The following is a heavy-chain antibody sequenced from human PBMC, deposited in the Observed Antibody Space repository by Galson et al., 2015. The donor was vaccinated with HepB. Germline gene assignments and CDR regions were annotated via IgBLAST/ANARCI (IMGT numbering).Heavy chain of an antibody. CDR2: IWYDGSNK. J-gene: IGHJ2*01. CDR3: ARDHAVAGPNWYFDL. V-gene: IGHV3-33*08. CDR1: GFPFSSYW. Sequence: SLRLSCAASGFPFSSYWMSWVRQAPGKGLEWVAVIWYDGSNKYYADSVKSRFTISRDNSKNTLYLQMNSLRAEDTAVYYCARDHAVAGPNWYFDLWGRGTLVTVSS. D-gene: IGHD6-19*01.